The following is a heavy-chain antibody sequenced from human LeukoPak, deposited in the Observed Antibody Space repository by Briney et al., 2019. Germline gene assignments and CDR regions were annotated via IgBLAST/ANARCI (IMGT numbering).Heavy chain of an antibody. D-gene: IGHD6-13*01. Sequence: GGSLRLSCAASGFTFSSYAMSWVRQSPGKGLEWVSAISGSGTSTYYADSVKGRFTISRDISKNTLYLQMNSLRAEDTAVYYCAKATAALAAEYFQHWGQGTLVTVSS. J-gene: IGHJ1*01. CDR3: AKATAALAAEYFQH. V-gene: IGHV3-23*01. CDR2: ISGSGTST. CDR1: GFTFSSYA.